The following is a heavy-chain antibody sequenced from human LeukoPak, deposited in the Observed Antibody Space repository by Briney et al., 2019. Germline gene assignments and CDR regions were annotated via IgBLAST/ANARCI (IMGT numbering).Heavy chain of an antibody. D-gene: IGHD3-16*01. Sequence: GASVKVSCKASGYTFIGYYMHWVGQAPGQGLEWMGWINPNSGGTNYAQKFQGRVTMTRDTSISTAYMELGRLTSDDTAVYYCARGHNSYSSNSFDPWGQGTLVTVSS. CDR1: GYTFIGYY. CDR2: INPNSGGT. V-gene: IGHV1-2*02. J-gene: IGHJ5*02. CDR3: ARGHNSYSSNSFDP.